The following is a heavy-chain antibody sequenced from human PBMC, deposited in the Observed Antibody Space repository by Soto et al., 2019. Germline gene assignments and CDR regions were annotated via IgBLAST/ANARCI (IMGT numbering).Heavy chain of an antibody. J-gene: IGHJ4*02. CDR3: ARSVDLDH. CDR1: GFTFSSYW. CDR2: INSLSRGYT. D-gene: IGHD2-15*01. Sequence: PVGSLRLSCAASGFTFSSYWMHWVRQAPGKGLVWVSRINSLSRGYTKYADSVKGRFTISRDNTKNLLYLQMNSLRAEDTAVYYCARSVDLDHWGQGTLVTVSS. V-gene: IGHV3-74*03.